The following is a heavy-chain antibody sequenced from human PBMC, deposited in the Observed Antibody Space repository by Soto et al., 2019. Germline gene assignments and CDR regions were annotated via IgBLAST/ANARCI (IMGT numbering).Heavy chain of an antibody. D-gene: IGHD3-10*01. CDR3: ARHDAYGSGSYNWFDP. V-gene: IGHV4-39*01. J-gene: IGHJ5*02. CDR2: IYYSGST. CDR1: GGSISSSSYY. Sequence: PSETLSLTCTVSGGSISSSSYYWGWIRQPPGKGLEWIGSIYYSGSTYYNPSLKSRVTISVDTSKNQFSLKLSSVTAADTAVYYCARHDAYGSGSYNWFDPWGQGTLVTVSS.